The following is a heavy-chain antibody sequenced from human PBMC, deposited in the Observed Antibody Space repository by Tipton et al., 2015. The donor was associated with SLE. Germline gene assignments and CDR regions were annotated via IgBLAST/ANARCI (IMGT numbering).Heavy chain of an antibody. CDR3: AREGDYDSSGSYYFDY. CDR1: GFSIINGYY. J-gene: IGHJ4*02. D-gene: IGHD3-22*01. Sequence: TLSLTCTVSGFSIINGYYWGRIRQSPGKGLEWIGSFYHSGSTYYNPSLKSRVTTSVDTSKNQFSLKLSSVTAADTAVYYCAREGDYDSSGSYYFDYWGQGTLVTVSS. CDR2: FYHSGST. V-gene: IGHV4-38-2*02.